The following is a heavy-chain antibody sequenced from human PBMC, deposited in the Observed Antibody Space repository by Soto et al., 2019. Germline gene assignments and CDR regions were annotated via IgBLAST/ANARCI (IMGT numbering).Heavy chain of an antibody. J-gene: IGHJ3*02. CDR2: ISAYSGNT. CDR1: GYTFTSYG. V-gene: IGHV1-18*01. D-gene: IGHD6-19*01. Sequence: GASVKVSCKASGYTFTSYGISWVRQAPGQGLEWMGWISAYSGNTNYAQKLQGRVTMTTDTSTSTAYMELRSLRSDDTAVYYCARREAVAGADGAFDIWGQGTMVTVSS. CDR3: ARREAVAGADGAFDI.